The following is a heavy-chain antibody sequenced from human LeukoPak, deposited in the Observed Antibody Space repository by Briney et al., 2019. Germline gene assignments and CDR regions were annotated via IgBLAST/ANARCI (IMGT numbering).Heavy chain of an antibody. V-gene: IGHV6-1*01. CDR2: TYYRSKWYN. Sequence: SQTLSLTCAISGDSVSSNSAAWDWIRQSPSRGLEWLGRTYYRSKWYNDYAVSVKSRITINPDTSKNQFSLQLNSVTPEDTAVYYRAREPGPAGYSGGWYWFDPWGQGTLVTVSS. CDR1: GDSVSSNSAA. D-gene: IGHD6-19*01. J-gene: IGHJ5*02. CDR3: AREPGPAGYSGGWYWFDP.